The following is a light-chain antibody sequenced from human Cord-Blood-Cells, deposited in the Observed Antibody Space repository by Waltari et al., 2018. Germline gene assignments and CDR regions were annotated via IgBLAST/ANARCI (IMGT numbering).Light chain of an antibody. Sequence: QSVLTQPPSESGTPGQRVTISCSGSSSNIGSNYVYWYQQLTGTAPKLLIYRNNQRPSGVPDRFSGSKSGTSASLAISGLRSEDEADYYCAAWDDSLSGRVFGGGTKLTVL. CDR2: RNN. V-gene: IGLV1-47*01. CDR1: SSNIGSNY. J-gene: IGLJ3*02. CDR3: AAWDDSLSGRV.